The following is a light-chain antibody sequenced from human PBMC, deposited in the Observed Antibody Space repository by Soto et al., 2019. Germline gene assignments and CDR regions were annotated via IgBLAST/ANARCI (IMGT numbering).Light chain of an antibody. J-gene: IGKJ1*01. CDR2: DAS. Sequence: IQMPLTPSTLSASVGVRVRITCRASQSISSWLAWYQQKPGKAPKLLIYDASSLESGVPSRFSGSGSGTDFTLTISSLQADDFAAYYCQQYKSYSRTFGQGTKVDIK. V-gene: IGKV1-5*01. CDR3: QQYKSYSRT. CDR1: QSISSW.